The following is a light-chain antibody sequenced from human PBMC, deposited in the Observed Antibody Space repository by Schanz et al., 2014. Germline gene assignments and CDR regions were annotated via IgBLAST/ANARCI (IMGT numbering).Light chain of an antibody. Sequence: EIVLTQSPATLSLSPGERATLSCRASQSVSSSYLAWYQQKPGQAPRLLIYDASNRATGIPARFSGSGSGTDFTLTISSLVPEDFATYFCQQFGSSISFGQGTRLEFK. J-gene: IGKJ5*01. CDR2: DAS. V-gene: IGKV3-20*01. CDR3: QQFGSSIS. CDR1: QSVSSSY.